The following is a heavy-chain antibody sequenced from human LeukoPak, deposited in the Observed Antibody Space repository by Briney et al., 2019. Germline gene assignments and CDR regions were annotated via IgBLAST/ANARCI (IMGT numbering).Heavy chain of an antibody. CDR2: ISGSGGST. D-gene: IGHD3-22*01. CDR3: AKDITLYYGSSGSKGY. J-gene: IGHJ4*02. Sequence: GGSLRLSCAASGFTFSSYAMSWVRQAPGKGLEWVSAISGSGGSTYYADSVKGRFTISRDNSKNTLYLQMNSLRAEDTAVYYCAKDITLYYGSSGSKGYWGQGTLVTVSS. CDR1: GFTFSSYA. V-gene: IGHV3-23*01.